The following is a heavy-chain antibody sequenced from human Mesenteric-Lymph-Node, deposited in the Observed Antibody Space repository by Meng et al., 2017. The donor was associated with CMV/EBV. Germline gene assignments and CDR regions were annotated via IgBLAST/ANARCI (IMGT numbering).Heavy chain of an antibody. Sequence: SETLSLTCTVSGYSISSGYYWGWIRQPPGKGLEWIGSIYHSGSTYYNPSLKSRVTISVDTSKNQFSLKLSSVTAADTAVYYCARGQLLLDNWFDPWGQGTLVTVSS. J-gene: IGHJ5*02. V-gene: IGHV4-38-2*02. CDR2: IYHSGST. CDR1: GYSISSGYY. CDR3: ARGQLLLDNWFDP. D-gene: IGHD2-2*01.